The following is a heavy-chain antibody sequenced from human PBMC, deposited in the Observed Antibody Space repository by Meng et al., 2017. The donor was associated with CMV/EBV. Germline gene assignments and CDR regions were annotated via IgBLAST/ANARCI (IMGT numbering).Heavy chain of an antibody. D-gene: IGHD3-3*01. CDR1: GGSFSGYY. Sequence: VYGGSFSGYYWSWIRQPPGKGLEWIGEINHSGSTNYNPSLKSRVTIPVDTSKNQFSLKLSSVTAADTAVYYCASLRTIFGVVPSNDYWGQGTLVTVSS. J-gene: IGHJ4*02. CDR3: ASLRTIFGVVPSNDY. V-gene: IGHV4-34*01. CDR2: INHSGST.